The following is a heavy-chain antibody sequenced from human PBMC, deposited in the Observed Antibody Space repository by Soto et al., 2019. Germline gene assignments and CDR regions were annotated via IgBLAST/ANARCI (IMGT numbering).Heavy chain of an antibody. CDR1: GFTFSDHY. CDR3: ARVYCMSTRCRGFFDY. J-gene: IGHJ4*02. D-gene: IGHD2-2*01. V-gene: IGHV3-72*01. CDR2: TRNKANSYTT. Sequence: GGSLRLSCAASGFTFSDHYMDWVRQAPGKGLEWVGRTRNKANSYTTEYAASVKGRFTISRDDSKNSLYLQMDSLKTEDTAVYYCARVYCMSTRCRGFFDYWGQGTLVTVSS.